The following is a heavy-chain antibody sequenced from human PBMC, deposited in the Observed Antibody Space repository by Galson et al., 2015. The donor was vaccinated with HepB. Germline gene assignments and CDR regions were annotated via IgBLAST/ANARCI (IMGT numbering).Heavy chain of an antibody. CDR2: INHSGST. Sequence: SETLSLTCAVYGGSFSGYYWSWIRQPPGKGLEWIGEINHSGSTNYNPSLKSRVTISVDTSKNQFSLKLSSVTAADTAVYYCARDPKYSGSYPTPYYYYYGMDVWGQGTTVTVSS. D-gene: IGHD1-26*01. CDR3: ARDPKYSGSYPTPYYYYYGMDV. V-gene: IGHV4-34*01. CDR1: GGSFSGYY. J-gene: IGHJ6*02.